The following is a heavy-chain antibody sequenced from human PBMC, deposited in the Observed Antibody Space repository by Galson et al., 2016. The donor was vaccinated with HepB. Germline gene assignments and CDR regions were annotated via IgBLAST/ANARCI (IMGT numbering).Heavy chain of an antibody. J-gene: IGHJ5*02. V-gene: IGHV3-21*01. CDR2: ITRNDYYT. CDR1: GFTFTTYS. Sequence: SLRLSCAASGFTFTTYSMNWVRQAPGKGLEWVASITRNDYYTYYADSIKDRFTISRDNPKNLLNLQMNSLRVDDSAIYYCARVSGSGYSRFRFYFYMDLWGQGTLVTVSS. D-gene: IGHD2-2*03. CDR3: ARVSGSGYSRFRFYFYMDL.